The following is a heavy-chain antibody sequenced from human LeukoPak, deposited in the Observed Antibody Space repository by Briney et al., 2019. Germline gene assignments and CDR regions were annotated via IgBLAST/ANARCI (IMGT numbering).Heavy chain of an antibody. CDR2: ISSDGSHK. D-gene: IGHD3-22*01. V-gene: IGHV3-30*18. Sequence: PWGTLRLSCAASGFAFSSYDMNLVLPAPAKGLEWVAAISSDGSHKYYADSVKGRFTISRDNSKSTLYLQMSSLRPEDTAVYYCAKAPTMTVADYWGQGTLVSVSS. CDR3: AKAPTMTVADY. CDR1: GFAFSSYD. J-gene: IGHJ4*02.